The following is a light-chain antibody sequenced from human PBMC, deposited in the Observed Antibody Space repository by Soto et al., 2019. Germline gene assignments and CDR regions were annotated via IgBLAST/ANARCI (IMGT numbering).Light chain of an antibody. CDR1: QSVSSN. V-gene: IGKV3-15*01. CDR2: GAS. J-gene: IGKJ4*01. CDR3: QQYYSTPLT. Sequence: EIVMTRSPATLSVSPGERATLSCRASQSVSSNLAWYQQKPGQAPRLLIYGASTRATGIPARFSGSGSGTEFTLTISSLQAEDVAVYYCQQYYSTPLTFGGGTKVDIK.